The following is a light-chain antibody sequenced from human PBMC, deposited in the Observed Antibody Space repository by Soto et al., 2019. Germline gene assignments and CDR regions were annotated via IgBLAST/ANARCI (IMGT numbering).Light chain of an antibody. V-gene: IGKV3-20*01. CDR3: QQYANSPLYT. J-gene: IGKJ2*01. CDR2: GAS. CDR1: QSVSSDS. Sequence: ETVLTQSPGTLSLPPGERATLSCRASQSVSSDSLAWYQQKPGQAPRLLIYGASSRATGIPDRFSGSGSGTDFTLTISRLEPEDFAVYYCQQYANSPLYTFGQGTKLEI.